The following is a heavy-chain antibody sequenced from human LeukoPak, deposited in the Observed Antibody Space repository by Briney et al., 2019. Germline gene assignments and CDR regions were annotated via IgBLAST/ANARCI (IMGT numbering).Heavy chain of an antibody. Sequence: ASVKVSCKASGYTFTSYDINWVRQATGQGLEWMGRINPNSGGTNYAQKFQGRVTMTRDTSISTAYMELSRLRSDDTAVYYCARDLGAVAGRRADAFDIWGQGTMVTVSS. CDR3: ARDLGAVAGRRADAFDI. D-gene: IGHD6-19*01. CDR1: GYTFTSYD. J-gene: IGHJ3*02. CDR2: INPNSGGT. V-gene: IGHV1-2*06.